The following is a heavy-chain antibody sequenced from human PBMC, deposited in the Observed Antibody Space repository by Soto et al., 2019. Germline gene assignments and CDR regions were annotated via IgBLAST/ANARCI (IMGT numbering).Heavy chain of an antibody. CDR3: ARGGWSQSFDY. J-gene: IGHJ4*02. CDR1: GGSITYEGYS. CDR2: INHLETT. V-gene: IGHV4-30-2*01. Sequence: PTDTLSLTCTVSGGSITYEGYSWSWIRQTPGKGLEWIGYINHLETTFYNPSFESRLTLSICRAKNQFSLNLNSMSAADRAVYFCARGGWSQSFDYWRRGILVTVSS.